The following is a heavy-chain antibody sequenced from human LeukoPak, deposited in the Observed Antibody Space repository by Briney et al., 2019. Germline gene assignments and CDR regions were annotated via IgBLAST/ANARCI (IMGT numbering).Heavy chain of an antibody. CDR1: GFSFGEYA. Sequence: GGSPRPSCRTSGFSFGEYALSWVRQAPGKGLEWVGFIRRKIYNETTDYAASMKDRFTISRDDSKNIAYLQMHSLKSEDTAVYYCSRVMNLVRGGVLYFYYGMDVWGQGTTVIVSS. CDR3: SRVMNLVRGGVLYFYYGMDV. V-gene: IGHV3-49*04. D-gene: IGHD3-10*01. CDR2: IRRKIYNETT. J-gene: IGHJ6*02.